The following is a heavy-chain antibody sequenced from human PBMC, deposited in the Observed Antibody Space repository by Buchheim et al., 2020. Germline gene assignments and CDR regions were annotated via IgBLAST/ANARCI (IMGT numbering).Heavy chain of an antibody. CDR3: ARVSAQLGAFDY. CDR2: IYHSGST. V-gene: IGHV4-4*02. Sequence: QVQLQESGPGLVKPSGTLSLTCAVSGDSISSDNWWTWVRQPPGKGLEWIGYIYHSGSTNYNPSLKSRVTISVEQSKNQFSLKLSSVTAADTAMYYCARVSAQLGAFDYWGQGTL. CDR1: GDSISSDNW. J-gene: IGHJ4*02. D-gene: IGHD3-16*01.